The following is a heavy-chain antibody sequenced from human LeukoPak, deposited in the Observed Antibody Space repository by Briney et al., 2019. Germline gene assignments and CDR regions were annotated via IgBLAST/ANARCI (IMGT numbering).Heavy chain of an antibody. CDR2: INHSGST. CDR3: ARLWNGRYGYGLGYYYGMDV. V-gene: IGHV4-34*01. J-gene: IGHJ6*02. Sequence: SETLSLTCAVYGGSFSGYYWSWIRQPPGKGLEWIGEINHSGSTNYNPSLKSRVTISVDTSKNQFSLKLSSVTAADTAVYYCARLWNGRYGYGLGYYYGMDVWGQGTTVTVSS. D-gene: IGHD5-18*01. CDR1: GGSFSGYY.